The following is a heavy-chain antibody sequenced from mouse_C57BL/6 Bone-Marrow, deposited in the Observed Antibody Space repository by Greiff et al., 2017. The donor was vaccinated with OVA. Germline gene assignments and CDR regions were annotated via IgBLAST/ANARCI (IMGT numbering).Heavy chain of an antibody. CDR3: ARDVYGYDY. Sequence: EVQVVESGPGLVKPSQSLSLTCSVTGYSITSGYYWNWIRQFPGNKLEWMGYISYDGSNNYNPSLKNRISITRDTSKNQFFLKLNSVTTEDTATYYCARDVYGYDYWGQGTTLTVSS. D-gene: IGHD2-2*01. CDR2: ISYDGSN. CDR1: GYSITSGYY. V-gene: IGHV3-6*01. J-gene: IGHJ2*01.